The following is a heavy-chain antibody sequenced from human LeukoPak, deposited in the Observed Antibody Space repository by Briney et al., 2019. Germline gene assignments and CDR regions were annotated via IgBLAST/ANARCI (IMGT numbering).Heavy chain of an antibody. CDR1: GFTFSGYG. Sequence: GGSLRLSCVASGFTFSGYGMHWVRQAPGKGLELVAFIRYDGSNEYYADSVKGRFTVSRDNSKNTVYLQMNSLRAEDTALYYCAKDLGVVVAGTSFDHWGQGTLVTVSS. CDR3: AKDLGVVVAGTSFDH. J-gene: IGHJ4*02. V-gene: IGHV3-30*02. D-gene: IGHD6-19*01. CDR2: IRYDGSNE.